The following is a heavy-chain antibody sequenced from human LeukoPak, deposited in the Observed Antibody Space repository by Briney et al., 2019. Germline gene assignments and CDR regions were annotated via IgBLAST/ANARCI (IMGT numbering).Heavy chain of an antibody. CDR3: ARVGWVPGLVGATLYFFDY. J-gene: IGHJ4*02. CDR1: DDSIRTSDHH. V-gene: IGHV4-39*01. CDR2: VYYSGST. D-gene: IGHD1-26*01. Sequence: SETLSLTCTVSDDSIRTSDHHWGWIRQPPGKGLEWVGTVYYSGSTYYNPSLKSRVTISEDTSKKQISLKVNSVTAADTAVYYCARVGWVPGLVGATLYFFDYWGQGTLVTVSS.